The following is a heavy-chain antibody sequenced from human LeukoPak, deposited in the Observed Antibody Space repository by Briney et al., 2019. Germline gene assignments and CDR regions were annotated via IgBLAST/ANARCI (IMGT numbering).Heavy chain of an antibody. CDR1: GFTFSSYG. CDR3: AKTFDYGGNSGWFDP. D-gene: IGHD4-23*01. J-gene: IGHJ5*02. V-gene: IGHV3-23*01. Sequence: GGSLRLSCAASGFTFSSYGMSWVRQAPGKGLEWVSSISGSGGSTYYADSVKGRFTISRDNSKNTLYLQMNSLRAEDTAVYYCAKTFDYGGNSGWFDPWGQGTLVTVSS. CDR2: ISGSGGST.